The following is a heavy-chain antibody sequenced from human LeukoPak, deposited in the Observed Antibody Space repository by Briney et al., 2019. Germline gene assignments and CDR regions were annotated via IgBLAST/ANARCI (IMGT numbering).Heavy chain of an antibody. CDR2: IYYSGST. D-gene: IGHD1-26*01. CDR3: ASSAELPKYYFDY. J-gene: IGHJ4*02. CDR1: GGSISSSSYY. Sequence: PSETLSLTCTVSGGSISSSSYYWGWIRQPPGKGPEWIGSIYYSGSTYYNPSLKSRVTISVDTSKNQFSLKLSSVTAAATAVYYCASSAELPKYYFDYWGQGTLVTVSS. V-gene: IGHV4-39*01.